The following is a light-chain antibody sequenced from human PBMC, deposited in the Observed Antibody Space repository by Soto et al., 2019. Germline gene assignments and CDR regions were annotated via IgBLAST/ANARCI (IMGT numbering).Light chain of an antibody. CDR1: QSVSSSY. V-gene: IGKV3-20*01. Sequence: EIVLTQSPGTLSLSPGERATLSCRASQSVSSSYLAWYQQKPGQAPRLLIYGASSRATGIPDRFSGSGSGTDFTLTISRLEPEDLAVYYWQQYGSSPYTCGQGTKLEIK. CDR2: GAS. J-gene: IGKJ2*01. CDR3: QQYGSSPYT.